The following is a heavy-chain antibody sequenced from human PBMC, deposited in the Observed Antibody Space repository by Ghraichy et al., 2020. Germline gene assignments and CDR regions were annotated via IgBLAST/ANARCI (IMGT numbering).Heavy chain of an antibody. D-gene: IGHD3-10*01. V-gene: IGHV4-34*01. Sequence: SETLSLTCAVSGGSFSSYYWSWIRQPPGKGLEWIGEINHSGSTNYNPSLKSRVTISVDTSKNQFSLKLSSVTAADTAVYYCARGGRWFGGILQREVYFDYWGQGTLVTVSS. CDR2: INHSGST. CDR3: ARGGRWFGGILQREVYFDY. CDR1: GGSFSSYY. J-gene: IGHJ4*02.